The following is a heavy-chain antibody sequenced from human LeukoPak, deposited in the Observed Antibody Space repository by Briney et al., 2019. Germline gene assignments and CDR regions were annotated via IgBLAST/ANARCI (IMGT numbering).Heavy chain of an antibody. J-gene: IGHJ6*02. Sequence: SETLSLTCTVSGGSISSYYWSWIRQPPGKGLEWIGYIYYSGSTNYNPSLKSRVTISVDTSKNQFSLKLSSETAADTAVYYCARHVYYYGSGTLYGMDVWGQGTTVTVSS. V-gene: IGHV4-59*08. CDR2: IYYSGST. CDR1: GGSISSYY. CDR3: ARHVYYYGSGTLYGMDV. D-gene: IGHD3-10*01.